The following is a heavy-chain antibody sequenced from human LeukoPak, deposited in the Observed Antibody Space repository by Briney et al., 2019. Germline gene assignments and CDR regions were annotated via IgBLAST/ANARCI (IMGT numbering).Heavy chain of an antibody. CDR3: AKFYYDFWSGYPHFDY. CDR1: GFTFSSCA. J-gene: IGHJ4*02. CDR2: ISGSGGGST. Sequence: QPGGSLRLSCAASGFTFSSCAMSWVRQAPGKGLEWVLSISGSGGGSTYYADSVKGRFTISRDNSKNTLYLQMNSLRAEDTAVYYCAKFYYDFWSGYPHFDYWGQGTLVTVSS. V-gene: IGHV3-23*01. D-gene: IGHD3-3*01.